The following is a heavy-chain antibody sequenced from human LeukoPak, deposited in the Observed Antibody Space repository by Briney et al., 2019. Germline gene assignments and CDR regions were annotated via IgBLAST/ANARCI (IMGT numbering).Heavy chain of an antibody. CDR2: MYYSGST. CDR1: GGSISSSDYY. Sequence: PSETLSLTCTVSGGSISSSDYYWSWIRQPPGKGLEWIEFMYYSGSTYYNPSLKSRVTISVDTSKNQYSLKLSSVTAADTAVYYCAGGYGSDAWGQGTLVTVSS. J-gene: IGHJ5*02. CDR3: AGGYGSDA. D-gene: IGHD3-10*01. V-gene: IGHV4-30-4*01.